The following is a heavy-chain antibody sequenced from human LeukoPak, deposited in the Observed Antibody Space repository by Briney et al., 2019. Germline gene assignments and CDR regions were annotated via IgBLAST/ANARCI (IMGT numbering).Heavy chain of an antibody. J-gene: IGHJ3*02. D-gene: IGHD3-22*01. CDR2: IYTSGST. CDR1: GGSISSYY. Sequence: SETLSLTCTVSGGSISSYYWSWIRQPPGKGLEWIGYIYTSGSTNYNPSLKSRVTISVDTSKNQFSLKLSSVTAADTAVYYCARQSRYYYDSSGYPDAFNIWGQGTMVTVSS. CDR3: ARQSRYYYDSSGYPDAFNI. V-gene: IGHV4-4*09.